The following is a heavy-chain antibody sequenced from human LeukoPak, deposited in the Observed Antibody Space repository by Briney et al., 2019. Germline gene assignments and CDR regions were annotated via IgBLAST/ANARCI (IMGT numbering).Heavy chain of an antibody. Sequence: RGESLKISCKASGYSFTNYWIGWVRQVPGQGLEWMGIIYPGDSDTRYSPSFQGQVTISADKSITTASLQWSSLKASDSAIYYCARSPVPATIVARAFDVWGPGTMVTVSS. CDR1: GYSFTNYW. J-gene: IGHJ3*01. CDR3: ARSPVPATIVARAFDV. CDR2: IYPGDSDT. D-gene: IGHD2-2*02. V-gene: IGHV5-51*01.